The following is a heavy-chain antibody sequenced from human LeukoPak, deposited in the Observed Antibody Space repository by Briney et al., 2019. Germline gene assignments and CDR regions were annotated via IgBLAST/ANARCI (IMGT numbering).Heavy chain of an antibody. CDR2: ISYDGSNK. D-gene: IGHD1-7*01. V-gene: IGHV3-30*03. J-gene: IGHJ5*02. CDR3: ARDSNYPPYNWFDP. Sequence: GGSLRLSCAASGFTFSSYGMHWVRQAPGKGLEWVAVISYDGSNKYYADSVKGRFTISRDNSKNTLYLQMNSLRAEDTAVYYCARDSNYPPYNWFDPWGQGTLVTVSS. CDR1: GFTFSSYG.